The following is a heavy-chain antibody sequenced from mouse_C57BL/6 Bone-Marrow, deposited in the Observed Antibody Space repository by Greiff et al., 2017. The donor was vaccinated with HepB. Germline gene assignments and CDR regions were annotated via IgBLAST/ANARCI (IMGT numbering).Heavy chain of an antibody. V-gene: IGHV5-15*01. CDR3: ARQDGGFAY. Sequence: DVKLVESGGGLVQPGGSLKLSCAASGFTFSDYGMAWVRQAPRKGPEWVAFISNLAYSIYYADTVTGRFTISRENAKNTLYLEMSSLRSEDTAMYYCARQDGGFAYWGQGTLVTVSA. D-gene: IGHD1-1*02. CDR1: GFTFSDYG. J-gene: IGHJ3*01. CDR2: ISNLAYSI.